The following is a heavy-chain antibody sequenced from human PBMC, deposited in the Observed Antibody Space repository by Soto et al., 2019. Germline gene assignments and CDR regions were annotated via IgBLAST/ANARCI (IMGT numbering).Heavy chain of an antibody. V-gene: IGHV1-2*02. J-gene: IGHJ6*02. D-gene: IGHD3-16*02. CDR1: GYTFTGYY. CDR2: INPNSGGT. Sequence: ASVKVSYKASGYTFTGYYMHWVRQAPGQGLEWMGWINPNSGGTNYAQKFQGRVTMTRDTSISTAYMELSRLRSDDTAVCYCARNIVHYYYYYAMDCWGQGTTVTVSS. CDR3: ARNIVHYYYYYAMDC.